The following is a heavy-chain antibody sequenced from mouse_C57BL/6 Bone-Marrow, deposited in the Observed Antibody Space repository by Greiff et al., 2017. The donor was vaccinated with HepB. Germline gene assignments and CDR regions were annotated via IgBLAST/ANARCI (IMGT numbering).Heavy chain of an antibody. CDR2: IWSDGST. J-gene: IGHJ4*01. CDR1: GFSLTSYG. Sequence: VKVVESGPGLVAPSQSLSITCTVSGFSLTSYGVHWVRQPPGKGLEWLVVIWSDGSTTYNSALKSRLSISKDNSKSQVFLKMNSLQTDDTAMYYCARDGYYPYYAMDYWGQGTSVTVSS. CDR3: ARDGYYPYYAMDY. V-gene: IGHV2-6*03. D-gene: IGHD2-3*01.